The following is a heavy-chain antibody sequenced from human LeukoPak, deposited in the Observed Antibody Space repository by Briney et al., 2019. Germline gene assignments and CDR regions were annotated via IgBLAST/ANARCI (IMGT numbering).Heavy chain of an antibody. CDR1: NGSIITSSYS. CDR3: ARFTYTAPFDY. CDR2: IYYRGRT. V-gene: IGHV4-39*01. J-gene: IGHJ4*02. D-gene: IGHD5-18*01. Sequence: NASETLSLTCTVSNGSIITSSYSWGWIRQPPGKGLEWIGSIYYRGRTYYSPSLKTRVTISADTSNNQFSLNLSSVTASDTAVYYCARFTYTAPFDYWGQGTLVTVSS.